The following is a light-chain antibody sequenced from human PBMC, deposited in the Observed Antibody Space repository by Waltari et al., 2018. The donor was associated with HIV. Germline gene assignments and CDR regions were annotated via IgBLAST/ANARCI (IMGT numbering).Light chain of an antibody. V-gene: IGLV3-1*01. CDR3: QAWDSWD. CDR2: QDS. CDR1: KLGDIY. Sequence: SYELKQPPSVSVSPGQTANITCSGDKLGDIYVCWYQQRPGQSPVLVMYQDSKRPSEFPERCSGSNSGNTATLTISGTQAMDAADYYCQAWDSWDFGGGTKLTVL. J-gene: IGLJ2*01.